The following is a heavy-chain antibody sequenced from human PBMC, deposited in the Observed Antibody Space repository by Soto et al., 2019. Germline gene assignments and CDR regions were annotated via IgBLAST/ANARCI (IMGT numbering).Heavy chain of an antibody. J-gene: IGHJ4*02. V-gene: IGHV4-31*03. D-gene: IGHD5-18*01. CDR2: IYYSGST. Sequence: TLSLTCTVSGGSISSGGYYWSWIRQHPGKGLEWIGYIYYSGSTYYNPSLKSRVTISVDTSKNQFSLKLSSVTAADTAVYYCARARIQLWLLDYWGQGTLVTVSS. CDR1: GGSISSGGYY. CDR3: ARARIQLWLLDY.